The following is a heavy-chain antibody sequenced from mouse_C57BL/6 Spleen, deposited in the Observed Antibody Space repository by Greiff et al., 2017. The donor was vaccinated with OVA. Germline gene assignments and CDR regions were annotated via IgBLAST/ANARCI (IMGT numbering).Heavy chain of an antibody. CDR2: IHPNSGST. D-gene: IGHD2-3*01. J-gene: IGHJ4*01. CDR3: ARCYDGYASSMDY. V-gene: IGHV1-64*01. CDR1: GYTFTSYW. Sequence: VQLQQPGAELVKPGASVKLSCKASGYTFTSYWMHWVKQRPGQGLEWIGMIHPNSGSTNYNEKFKSKATLTVDKSSSTAYMQLSSLTSEDSAVYYCARCYDGYASSMDYWGQGTSVTVSS.